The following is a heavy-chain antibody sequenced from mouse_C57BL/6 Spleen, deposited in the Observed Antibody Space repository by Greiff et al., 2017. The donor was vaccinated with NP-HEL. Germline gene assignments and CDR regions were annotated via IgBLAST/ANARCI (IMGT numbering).Heavy chain of an antibody. V-gene: IGHV5-17*01. CDR1: GFTFSDYG. CDR2: ISSGSSTI. CDR3: ARAMVSYLDY. D-gene: IGHD2-2*01. J-gene: IGHJ2*01. Sequence: DVMLVESGGGLVKPGGSLKLSCAASGFTFSDYGMHWVRQAPEKGLEWVAYISSGSSTIYYADTVKGRFTISRDNAKNTLFLQMASLRSEDTAMYYCARAMVSYLDYWGQGTTLTVSS.